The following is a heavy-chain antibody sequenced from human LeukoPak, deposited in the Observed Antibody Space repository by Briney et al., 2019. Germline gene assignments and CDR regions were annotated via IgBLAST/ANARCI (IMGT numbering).Heavy chain of an antibody. J-gene: IGHJ5*02. CDR3: AREDLAVTNWFDP. D-gene: IGHD4-17*01. V-gene: IGHV4-30-2*01. CDR1: GGSISSGGFY. Sequence: SETLSLTCTASGGSISSGGFYWSWIRQPPGKGLEWLGYISHSGSTYYNPSLKSRVTMSVDRSKNQFSLKLTSVTAADTAVYYCAREDLAVTNWFDPWGQGTLVTVSS. CDR2: ISHSGST.